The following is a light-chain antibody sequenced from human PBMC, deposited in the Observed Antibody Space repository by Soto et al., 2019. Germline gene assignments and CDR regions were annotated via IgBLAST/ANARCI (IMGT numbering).Light chain of an antibody. CDR3: QQYYTLPLT. CDR2: WAS. V-gene: IGKV4-1*01. CDR1: QSVLYSSNNENY. J-gene: IGKJ4*01. Sequence: DIVLTQSPDSLAVSLGERATIYRKSSQSVLYSSNNENYLAWYQQKPGHPPKLLMYWASTREPGVPDRFSGSGSGTDFTLTISSLQAEDVAVYYCQQYYTLPLTFGGGTKVEIK.